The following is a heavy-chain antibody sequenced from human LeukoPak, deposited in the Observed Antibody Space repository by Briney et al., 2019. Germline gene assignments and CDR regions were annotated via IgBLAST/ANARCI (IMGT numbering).Heavy chain of an antibody. Sequence: SVKVSCKASGYTFTSYGISWVRQAPGQGLEWMGRIIPILGMANYAQKSQGRVTITADKSTSTAYMELSSLRSEDTAVYYCARDTTMVRGVTTTPSDAFDIWGQGTMVTVSS. CDR3: ARDTTMVRGVTTTPSDAFDI. CDR2: IIPILGMA. J-gene: IGHJ3*02. V-gene: IGHV1-69*04. CDR1: GYTFTSYG. D-gene: IGHD3-10*01.